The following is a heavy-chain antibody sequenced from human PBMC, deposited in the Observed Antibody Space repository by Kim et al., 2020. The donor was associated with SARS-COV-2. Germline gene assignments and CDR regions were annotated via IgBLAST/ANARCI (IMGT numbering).Heavy chain of an antibody. J-gene: IGHJ6*02. Sequence: GGSLRLSCAASGFTFSSYGMHWVRQAPGKGLEWVAVIWYDGSNKYYADSVKGRFTISRDNSKNTLYLQMNSLRAEDTAVYYCASCYSSSWYGYYYGMDVWGRGTTVTVSS. D-gene: IGHD6-13*01. CDR3: ASCYSSSWYGYYYGMDV. CDR1: GFTFSSYG. CDR2: IWYDGSNK. V-gene: IGHV3-33*01.